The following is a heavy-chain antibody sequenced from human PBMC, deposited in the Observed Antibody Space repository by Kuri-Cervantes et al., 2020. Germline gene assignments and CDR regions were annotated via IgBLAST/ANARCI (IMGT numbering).Heavy chain of an antibody. J-gene: IGHJ1*01. Sequence: SSVKVSYKASTGTFSSYAISWVLQATGQGLEWMGGIIPIFGTADYAQKFQGRDTITADKSTSPSYMELSSLRSEDKDVYYFATGVGDIFTCPKPGFQHWGQGTLVTVSS. D-gene: IGHD3-9*01. CDR2: IIPIFGTA. CDR1: TGTFSSYA. V-gene: IGHV1-69*06. CDR3: ATGVGDIFTCPKPGFQH.